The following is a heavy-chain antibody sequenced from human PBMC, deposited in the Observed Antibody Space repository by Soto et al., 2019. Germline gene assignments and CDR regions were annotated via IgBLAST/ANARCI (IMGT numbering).Heavy chain of an antibody. J-gene: IGHJ4*02. D-gene: IGHD6-6*01. CDR2: ISGSGGST. CDR1: GFTFSSYA. V-gene: IGHV3-23*01. CDR3: AKNDWSSSSPYYFDY. Sequence: GGSLRLSCAASGFTFSSYAMSWVRQAPGKGLEWVSAISGSGGSTYYADSVKGRFTISRDNSKNTLYLQMNSLRAEDTAVYYCAKNDWSSSSPYYFDYWGQGTLVTVSS.